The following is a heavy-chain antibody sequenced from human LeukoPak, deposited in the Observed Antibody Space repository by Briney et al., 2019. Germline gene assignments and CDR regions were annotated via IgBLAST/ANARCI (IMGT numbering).Heavy chain of an antibody. CDR3: ARDSSSIVVVVAATRDAFDI. V-gene: IGHV1-69*08. CDR2: IIPSSGTT. J-gene: IGHJ3*02. CDR1: GGTFSTYS. Sequence: SVKVSCKASGGTFSTYSINWVRQVPGQGLEWVGRIIPSSGTTNYAQKFQGRVTLTADKSTSTAYMEMSSLRSEDAAVYYCARDSSSIVVVVAATRDAFDIWGQGTMVTVSS. D-gene: IGHD2-15*01.